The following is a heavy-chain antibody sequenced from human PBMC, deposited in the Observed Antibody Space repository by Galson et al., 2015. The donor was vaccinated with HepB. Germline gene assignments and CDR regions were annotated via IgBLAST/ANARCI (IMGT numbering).Heavy chain of an antibody. D-gene: IGHD2-15*01. V-gene: IGHV3-23*01. Sequence: SLRLSCAASGFSFTRYAMTWVRQAPGKGLEWVSSITSSGGNSYYPDSVKGRFTVSRENSKNTLLLQLNSLRAEDTAIYFCAKDGIMVANNPYHFHYWGQGTLVTVSS. CDR3: AKDGIMVANNPYHFHY. J-gene: IGHJ4*02. CDR2: ITSSGGNS. CDR1: GFSFTRYA.